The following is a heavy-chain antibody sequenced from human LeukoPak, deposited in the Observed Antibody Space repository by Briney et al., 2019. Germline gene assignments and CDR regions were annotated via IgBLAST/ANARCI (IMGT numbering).Heavy chain of an antibody. V-gene: IGHV4-38-2*01. J-gene: IGHJ6*03. D-gene: IGHD2-21*01. Sequence: SETLSLTCAVSGYSISSGYYWGWIRQPPGKGLEWIGSIYYSGSTYYNPSLKSRVTISVDTSKNQFSLKLSSVTAADTAVYYCALGWYYYMDVWGKGTTVTVSS. CDR1: GYSISSGYY. CDR3: ALGWYYYMDV. CDR2: IYYSGST.